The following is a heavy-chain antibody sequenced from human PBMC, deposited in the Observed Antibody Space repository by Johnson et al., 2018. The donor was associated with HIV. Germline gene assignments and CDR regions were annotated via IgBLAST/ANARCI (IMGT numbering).Heavy chain of an antibody. CDR2: ISGSGGDT. D-gene: IGHD5-18*01. J-gene: IGHJ3*02. Sequence: VQLVESGGGVVQPGRSLRLSCAASVFTFSSYAMSWVRQAPGKGLEWVSGISGSGGDTYYADSVKGRFTISRDNSKNTLYLQMNSLRAEDTAVYYCAKDREGIQLWLGRMSFDIWGQGTMVTVSS. CDR3: AKDREGIQLWLGRMSFDI. CDR1: VFTFSSYA. V-gene: IGHV3-23*04.